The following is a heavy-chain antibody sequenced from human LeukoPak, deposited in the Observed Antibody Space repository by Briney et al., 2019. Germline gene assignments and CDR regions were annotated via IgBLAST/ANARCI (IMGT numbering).Heavy chain of an antibody. CDR3: ARLLKY. J-gene: IGHJ4*02. CDR2: ISYDGSNK. V-gene: IGHV3-30-3*01. Sequence: GGSLRLSCAASGFTFSSYAMHWVRQAPGKGLEWVAVISYDGSNKYYADSVKGRFTISRDNSKNTLYLQMNSLRAEDTAVYYCARLLKYWGQGTLVTVSS. CDR1: GFTFSSYA.